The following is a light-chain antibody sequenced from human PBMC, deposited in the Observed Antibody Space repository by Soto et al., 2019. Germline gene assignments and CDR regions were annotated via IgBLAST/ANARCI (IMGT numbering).Light chain of an antibody. CDR1: QSVGSSY. V-gene: IGKV3-20*01. CDR2: GAS. CDR3: QQYATSPFT. Sequence: EIGVTQSPGPLSLSPGERATLSCMASQSVGSSYLAWYQQNHGQAPRVLIDGASSRATGIPDRFSGSGSGTDFTLTISRLEPEDFAVYYCQQYATSPFTFGPGTKVDIK. J-gene: IGKJ3*01.